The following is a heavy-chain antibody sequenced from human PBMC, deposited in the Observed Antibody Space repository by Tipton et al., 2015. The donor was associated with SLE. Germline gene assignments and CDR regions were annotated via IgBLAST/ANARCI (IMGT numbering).Heavy chain of an antibody. CDR2: INPSGVST. CDR3: ARGSDIPKVTKYYYGMDV. D-gene: IGHD5-18*01. V-gene: IGHV1-46*01. Sequence: QVQLVQSGAEVKKPGASVKVSCKASGYTFTSYYMHWVRQAPGQGLEWMGIINPSGVSTSYAQKFQDRVTMTRDTSTSTVYMELSSLRSEDTAVYYCARGSDIPKVTKYYYGMDVWGQGTTVTVSS. J-gene: IGHJ6*02. CDR1: GYTFTSYY.